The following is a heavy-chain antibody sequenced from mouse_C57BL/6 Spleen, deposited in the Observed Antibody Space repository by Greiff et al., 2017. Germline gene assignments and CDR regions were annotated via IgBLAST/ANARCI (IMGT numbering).Heavy chain of an antibody. CDR3: ARTPAQPYYFYS. CDR1: GYAFSSSW. V-gene: IGHV1-82*01. D-gene: IGHD6-1*01. J-gene: IGHJ2*01. CDR2: IYPGDGDT. Sequence: QVQLQQSGPELVKPGASVKISCKASGYAFSSSWMNWVKQRPGKGLEWIGRIYPGDGDTNYNGKFKGKATLTADKSSSTAYMPLSSLTSEDSAVYVSARTPAQPYYFYSGGQGTTLTVSS.